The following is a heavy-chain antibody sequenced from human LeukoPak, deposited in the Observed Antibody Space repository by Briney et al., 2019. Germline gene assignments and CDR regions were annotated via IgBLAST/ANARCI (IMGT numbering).Heavy chain of an antibody. CDR3: ARSHHDFWSGKYYYYYMDI. V-gene: IGHV3-11*04. CDR1: GFTCSDYY. Sequence: PGGSLRLXCETSGFTCSDYYMTWIRQAPGKGLEWLSYISSRANTIHYADSVKGRFTISRDNAKNSLYLQMNSLRAEDTAVYYCARSHHDFWSGKYYYYYMDIWGNGTTVTVSS. J-gene: IGHJ6*03. D-gene: IGHD3-3*01. CDR2: ISSRANTI.